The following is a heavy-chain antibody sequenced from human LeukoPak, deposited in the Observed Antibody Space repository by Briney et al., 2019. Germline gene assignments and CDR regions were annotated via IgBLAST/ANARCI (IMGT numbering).Heavy chain of an antibody. D-gene: IGHD3-3*01. V-gene: IGHV1-2*02. J-gene: IGHJ6*02. CDR2: INPNSGGT. Sequence: GASVKVSCKASGYTFTGYYMHWVRQAPAQGLEWMGWINPNSGGTNYAQKLQGRVTMTRDTSIRAAYMELSRLRSDDTAVYYCARGETSITILGVVLLATQHLGPPGGMDVWGQGTTVTVSS. CDR3: ARGETSITILGVVLLATQHLGPPGGMDV. CDR1: GYTFTGYY.